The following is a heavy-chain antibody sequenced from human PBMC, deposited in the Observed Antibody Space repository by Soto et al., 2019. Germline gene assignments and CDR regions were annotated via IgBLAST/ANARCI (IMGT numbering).Heavy chain of an antibody. CDR1: GYSFTSYW. CDR3: ARDREAYYYYGMDV. Sequence: GETLKISCKGSGYSFTSYWISWVRQMPGKDLEWMGRIDPSDSYTNYSPSFQGHVTISADNSKNTLYLQMNSLRAEDTAVYYCARDREAYYYYGMDVWGQGTTVTVS. V-gene: IGHV5-10-1*01. J-gene: IGHJ6*02. CDR2: IDPSDSYT.